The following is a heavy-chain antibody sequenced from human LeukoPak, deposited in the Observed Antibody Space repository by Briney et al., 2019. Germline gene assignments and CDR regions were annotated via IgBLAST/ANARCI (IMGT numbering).Heavy chain of an antibody. CDR2: IYDSGRT. CDR3: ARRGYCSGGSCSIDAFDI. CDR1: GGSISSGGYC. D-gene: IGHD2-15*01. Sequence: KASETLSLTCAVSGGSISSGGYCWSWIRQPPGKGLEWFGYIYDSGRTYYNPSLKRRVTISVDTSKKQFYLQPSSVTAADTAVYYCARRGYCSGGSCSIDAFDIWGQGTMVTVSS. J-gene: IGHJ3*02. V-gene: IGHV4-30-2*01.